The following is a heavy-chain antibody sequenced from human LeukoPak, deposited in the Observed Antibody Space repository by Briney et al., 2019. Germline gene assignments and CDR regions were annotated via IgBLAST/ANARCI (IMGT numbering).Heavy chain of an antibody. V-gene: IGHV1-18*01. Sequence: ASAKVSCKASGYTFTSYGITWVRQAPGQGPEWMGWIKAYNGDTNYAQKFQGRVTMTTDTSTTTAYMELRSLRSDDTAVYYCAREGGILGALDYWGQGTLVTVSS. J-gene: IGHJ4*02. CDR3: AREGGILGALDY. CDR2: IKAYNGDT. D-gene: IGHD1-26*01. CDR1: GYTFTSYG.